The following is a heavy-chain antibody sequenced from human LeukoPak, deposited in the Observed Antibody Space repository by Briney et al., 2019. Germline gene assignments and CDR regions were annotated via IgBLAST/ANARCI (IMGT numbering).Heavy chain of an antibody. CDR3: ARRGLNSGWYNY. Sequence: PSQTLSLTCTVSGGSISSGDYYWSWIRQPPGKGLEWIGYIYYSGGTYYNPSLKSRVTISVDTSKNQFSLKLSSVTAADTAVYYCARRGLNSGWYNYWGQGTLVTVSS. V-gene: IGHV4-30-4*01. D-gene: IGHD6-19*01. CDR1: GGSISSGDYY. J-gene: IGHJ4*02. CDR2: IYYSGGT.